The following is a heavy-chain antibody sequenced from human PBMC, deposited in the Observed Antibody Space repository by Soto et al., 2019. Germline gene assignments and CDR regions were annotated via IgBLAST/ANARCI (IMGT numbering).Heavy chain of an antibody. J-gene: IGHJ4*02. D-gene: IGHD2-21*02. CDR1: GYSFTSTY. Sequence: QVQLVQSGAEVKKPGASVRISCRASGYSFTSTYVHWVRQAPGQGPEWMGIINPAGGTTYYAQKFQGILTITSDTSIDTVFMDLNDLTTEDTAVYFCALKVVTYYDNWGQGTLLTVSS. CDR2: INPAGGTT. V-gene: IGHV1-46*01. CDR3: ALKVVTYYDN.